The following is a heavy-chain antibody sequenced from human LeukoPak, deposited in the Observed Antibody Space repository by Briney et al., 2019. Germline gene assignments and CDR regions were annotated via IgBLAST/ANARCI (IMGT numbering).Heavy chain of an antibody. D-gene: IGHD3-22*01. J-gene: IGHJ4*02. CDR3: ARGADSSGYYSIFYFDY. Sequence: PSETLSLTCTVSGASISTYYWSWIRQPPGKGLEWIGYIYHSGSTNYSPSLKSRVTISIDTSKNQFSLKLSSVTAADTAVYYCARGADSSGYYSIFYFDYWGQGTLVTVSS. CDR2: IYHSGST. V-gene: IGHV4-59*01. CDR1: GASISTYY.